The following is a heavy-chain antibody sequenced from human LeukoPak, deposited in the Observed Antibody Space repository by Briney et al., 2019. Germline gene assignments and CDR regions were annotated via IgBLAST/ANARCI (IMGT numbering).Heavy chain of an antibody. CDR1: GFTFSSYA. V-gene: IGHV3-15*01. CDR2: IKSKTDGGTT. D-gene: IGHD2-2*01. Sequence: GGSPRLSCAASGFTFSSYAMSWVRQAPGKGLEWVGRIKSKTDGGTTDYAAPVRGRFTISRDDSKNTLYLQMNSLKTEDTAVYYCTTDPRYCSSTSCPWGQGTTVTVSS. J-gene: IGHJ6*02. CDR3: TTDPRYCSSTSCP.